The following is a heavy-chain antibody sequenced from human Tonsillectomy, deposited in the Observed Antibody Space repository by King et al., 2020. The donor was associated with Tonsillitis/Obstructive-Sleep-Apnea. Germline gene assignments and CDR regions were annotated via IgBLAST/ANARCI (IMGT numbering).Heavy chain of an antibody. D-gene: IGHD2-15*01. Sequence: VQLVESGGGVVQPGRSLRLSCAASGFTFSNYAMHWVRQAPGKGLEWGAVISYDGSNEYYADSVKGRFTIPRDNSKNTLYLQMNSLRAEDTAVYYCARAGDIVVVVAATDYWGQGTLVTVSS. V-gene: IGHV3-30*01. CDR2: ISYDGSNE. CDR3: ARAGDIVVVVAATDY. CDR1: GFTFSNYA. J-gene: IGHJ4*02.